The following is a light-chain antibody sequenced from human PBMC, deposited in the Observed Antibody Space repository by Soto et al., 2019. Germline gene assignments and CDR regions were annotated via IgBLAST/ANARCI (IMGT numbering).Light chain of an antibody. CDR1: QSVSSSN. Sequence: EIVLTQSPGTLSLSPGERATLSCRASQSVSSSNLAWYQQRPGQAPRLLIYDASSRATGIPDRFSGSGSETDFTLTISRLKPEDFAVYICQHYGSSPPVTFGGGTKVEIK. CDR2: DAS. V-gene: IGKV3-20*01. J-gene: IGKJ4*01. CDR3: QHYGSSPPVT.